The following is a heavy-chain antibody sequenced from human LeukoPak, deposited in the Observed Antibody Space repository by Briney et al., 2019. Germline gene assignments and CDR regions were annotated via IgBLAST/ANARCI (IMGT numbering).Heavy chain of an antibody. CDR2: IIPKSGDS. D-gene: IGHD6-13*01. CDR1: GYTFIGYY. V-gene: IGHV1-2*06. Sequence: GASVKVSCKASGYTFIGYYIHWVRQAPGQGLEWMGRIIPKSGDSKYTQKFQGRVAMTRDTSITTAYMELTRLTSDDTAVYFCARSGSGSSWYGGTMWSFDIWGQGTLGTVSS. CDR3: ARSGSGSSWYGGTMWSFDI. J-gene: IGHJ3*02.